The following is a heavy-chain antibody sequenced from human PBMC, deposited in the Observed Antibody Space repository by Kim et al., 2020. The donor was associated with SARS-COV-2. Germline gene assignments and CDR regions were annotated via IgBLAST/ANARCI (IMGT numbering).Heavy chain of an antibody. J-gene: IGHJ6*02. CDR3: ARDWAHGMDV. D-gene: IGHD3-16*01. V-gene: IGHV1-18*04. CDR2: ISTKNGNT. CDR1: DYTLINYG. Sequence: ASVKVSCKASDYTLINYGFSWVRQAPGQGLEWMGWISTKNGNTNYAQKLQDRVTMTTDTSTSTAYMELRSLRSDDTGVYYCARDWAHGMDVWGQGTTVTVSS.